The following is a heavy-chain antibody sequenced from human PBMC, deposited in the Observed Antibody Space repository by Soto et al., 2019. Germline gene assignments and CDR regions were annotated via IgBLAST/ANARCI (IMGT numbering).Heavy chain of an antibody. CDR3: AREDSSGWSGESLDV. CDR1: GDSLRGQS. CDR2: LDQSGGT. J-gene: IGHJ6*02. Sequence: QVQLQQWGAGLLKASETLSLTCAVVGDSLRGQSWNWIRQSPGKGLGWIGELDQSGGTSYNPSLKSRAIITDDTAKNQFTLTLTSVSAADTAVYYCAREDSSGWSGESLDVWGQGTTVTVSS. V-gene: IGHV4-34*01. D-gene: IGHD6-19*01.